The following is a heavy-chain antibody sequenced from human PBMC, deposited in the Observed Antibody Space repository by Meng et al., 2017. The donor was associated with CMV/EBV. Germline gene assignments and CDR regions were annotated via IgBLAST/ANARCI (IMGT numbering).Heavy chain of an antibody. CDR2: IYYSGST. D-gene: IGHD5-24*01. CDR1: GGSVSSGSYY. CDR3: ARVEPGMATMQYYFDY. Sequence: SEILSLTCTVSGGSVSSGSYYWSWIRQPPGKGLEWIGYIYYSGSTNYNPSLKSRVTISVDTSKNQFSLKLSSVTAADTAVYYCARVEPGMATMQYYFDYWGQGTLVTVSS. V-gene: IGHV4-61*01. J-gene: IGHJ4*02.